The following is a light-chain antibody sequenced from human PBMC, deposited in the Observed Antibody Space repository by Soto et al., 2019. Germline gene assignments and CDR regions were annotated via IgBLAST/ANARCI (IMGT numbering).Light chain of an antibody. CDR1: QSIAIS. CDR2: GAS. V-gene: IGKV3-15*01. J-gene: IGKJ1*01. Sequence: PASLSVSPGERAPLSCRASQSIAISLAWYQQKPGLAPRLLIYGASTRATGIPARFSGSGSGTEFTLTINGLQSEDFAVYYCHQYNDWWTFGQGTKVEIK. CDR3: HQYNDWWT.